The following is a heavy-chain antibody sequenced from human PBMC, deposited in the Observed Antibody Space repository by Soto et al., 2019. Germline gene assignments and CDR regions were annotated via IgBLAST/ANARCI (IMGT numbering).Heavy chain of an antibody. CDR1: GFSLTTTGLG. D-gene: IGHD6-25*01. Sequence: QITLKESGPTLVKPTQTLTLTCTFSGFSLTTTGLGVGWIREPPGKTLEWLASIYWYDFQRYSPSLKSRLTITKDISTNQVVLTMTNMDPADTATYYSVHTPDGSHYDYWGQGILVTVSS. J-gene: IGHJ4*02. V-gene: IGHV2-5*01. CDR3: VHTPDGSHYDY. CDR2: IYWYDFQ.